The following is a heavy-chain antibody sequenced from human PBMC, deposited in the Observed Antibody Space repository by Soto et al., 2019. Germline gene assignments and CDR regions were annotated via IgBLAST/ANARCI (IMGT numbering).Heavy chain of an antibody. Sequence: QVRLVQSEAEVKKAGSSVKVSCKASGGTFSSDAVTWVRQAPGQGLEWMGGVIPIFPKANYAQKFQGRATITVDQSTSTVYMELNSLKSEDTAMYYCARCHSDMSGPGYLDSWGQGTLVTV. CDR2: VIPIFPKA. CDR1: GGTFSSDA. D-gene: IGHD3-3*01. CDR3: ARCHSDMSGPGYLDS. J-gene: IGHJ4*02. V-gene: IGHV1-69*01.